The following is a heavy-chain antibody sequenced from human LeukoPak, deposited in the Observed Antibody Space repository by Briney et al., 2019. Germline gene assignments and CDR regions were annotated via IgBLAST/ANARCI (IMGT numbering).Heavy chain of an antibody. CDR3: ARGYNTGWYFDP. D-gene: IGHD2-8*02. CDR1: GSSISSGNYY. Sequence: PSQTLSLTCTVSGSSISSGNYYWSCIRHPAGKALEWIGRINPSGYTNYNPSLKSRVTFSIETSKNQFSLKLNSVTAADTAMYFCARGYNTGWYFDPWGRGTLVTVSS. J-gene: IGHJ2*01. CDR2: INPSGYT. V-gene: IGHV4-61*02.